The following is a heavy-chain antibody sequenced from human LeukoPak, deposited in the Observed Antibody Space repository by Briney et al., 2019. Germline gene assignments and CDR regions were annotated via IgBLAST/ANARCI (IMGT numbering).Heavy chain of an antibody. V-gene: IGHV1-46*01. J-gene: IGHJ6*02. Sequence: ASVRVSCKASGYTFTNYYLHWVRQAPGHGLEWMAIINPSDGGTYYEQKLQGRVAVTRDTSTSTVYMELSSLRSEDTAVYYCARDTRTMTAVTRGQHYYYGLDVWGQGTTVTVSS. CDR2: INPSDGGT. D-gene: IGHD4-17*01. CDR3: ARDTRTMTAVTRGQHYYYGLDV. CDR1: GYTFTNYY.